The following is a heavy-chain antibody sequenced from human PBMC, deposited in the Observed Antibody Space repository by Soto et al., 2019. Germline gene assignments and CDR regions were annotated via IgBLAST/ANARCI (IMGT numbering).Heavy chain of an antibody. Sequence: QLVESGGGLVQPGGSLRLSCAASGFTFRLYPVNWVRQAPGKGLEWLSYISPSNSTIYYADSVKGRFTISRDNAKNSLDLQMNGLRDDDTAVYYCARVGRGFCSSTRCYTDGFDLWGQGTVVTVST. CDR2: ISPSNSTI. V-gene: IGHV3-48*02. CDR3: ARVGRGFCSSTRCYTDGFDL. CDR1: GFTFRLYP. J-gene: IGHJ3*01. D-gene: IGHD2-2*01.